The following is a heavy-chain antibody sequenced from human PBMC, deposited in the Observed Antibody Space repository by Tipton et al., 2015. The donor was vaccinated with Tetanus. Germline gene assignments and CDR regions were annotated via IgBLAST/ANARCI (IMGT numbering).Heavy chain of an antibody. V-gene: IGHV4-4*07. J-gene: IGHJ4*02. CDR2: IYDSGDT. D-gene: IGHD6-6*01. Sequence: TLSLTCTVSGGSISGFSWSWVRQSAGKGLEWIGRIYDSGDTNYNPTLKSRVTMSVDTSKNQFSLKLTSVTAADTAVYYCARDRYTSSSYDEDFWGQGTLVPVSS. CDR3: ARDRYTSSSYDEDF. CDR1: GGSISGFS.